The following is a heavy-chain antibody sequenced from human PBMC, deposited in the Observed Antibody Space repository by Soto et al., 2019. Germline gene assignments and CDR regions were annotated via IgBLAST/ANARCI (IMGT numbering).Heavy chain of an antibody. D-gene: IGHD3-22*01. CDR1: GFTFSSYG. CDR2: MWYDGSNK. Sequence: QVQLVESGGGVVQPGRSLRLSCAASGFTFSSYGMHWVRQAPGKGLEWVAVMWYDGSNKYYADSVKGRFTISRDNSKNTLYLQMNSLRAEDTAVYYCARGGYDSSGYYNWFDPWGQGTLVTVSS. CDR3: ARGGYDSSGYYNWFDP. J-gene: IGHJ5*02. V-gene: IGHV3-33*01.